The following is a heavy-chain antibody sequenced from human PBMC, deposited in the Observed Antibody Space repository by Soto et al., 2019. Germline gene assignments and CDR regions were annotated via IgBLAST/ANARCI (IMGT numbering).Heavy chain of an antibody. CDR3: ARGKWLGENGVDV. Sequence: ESGGGVVQPGGSLRLSCAASEFTFGAYDMHWVRQAPGKGLEWVAAVSHDGRNEYYADSVKGRFTISRDNSKNSLYLQMNSLRPDDTAVHFCARGKWLGENGVDVWGQGTTVTVSS. J-gene: IGHJ6*02. CDR2: VSHDGRNE. CDR1: EFTFGAYD. V-gene: IGHV3-30*03. D-gene: IGHD6-19*01.